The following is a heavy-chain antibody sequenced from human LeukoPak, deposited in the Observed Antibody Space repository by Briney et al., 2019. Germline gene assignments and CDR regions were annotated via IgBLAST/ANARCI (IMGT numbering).Heavy chain of an antibody. V-gene: IGHV3-21*01. CDR3: ARDPDIVAPPDV. D-gene: IGHD5-12*01. Sequence: GSLRLSCAASGITFSNYAMNWVRQAPGKGLEWVSSISSSSSYIYYADSVKGRFTISRDNAKNSLYLQMNSLRAEDTAVYYCARDPDIVAPPDVWGQGTTVTVSS. CDR1: GITFSNYA. CDR2: ISSSSSYI. J-gene: IGHJ6*02.